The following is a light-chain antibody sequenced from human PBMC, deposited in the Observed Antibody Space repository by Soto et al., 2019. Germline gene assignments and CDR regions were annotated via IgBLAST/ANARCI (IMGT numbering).Light chain of an antibody. J-gene: IGKJ3*01. CDR1: QSFSSSY. Sequence: EIVLTQSPGTLSLSPGERATLSCRASQSFSSSYLAWYQQKPGQAPRLLIYETSSRATGIPDRFSGSGSQTDFTLTISRLEPEDFAVYYCQQYNSWPFTFGPGTKVDIK. V-gene: IGKV3-20*01. CDR2: ETS. CDR3: QQYNSWPFT.